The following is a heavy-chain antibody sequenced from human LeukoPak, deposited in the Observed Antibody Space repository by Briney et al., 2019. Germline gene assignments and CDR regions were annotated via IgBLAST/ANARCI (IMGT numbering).Heavy chain of an antibody. CDR3: AKDSRARYSSSWYWGNNWLDP. CDR2: ISGSGGST. V-gene: IGHV3-23*01. Sequence: GGSLRLSCAASGFTFSSYAMSWVRQAPGKGLEWVSAISGSGGSTYYADSVKGRFTISRDNSKNTLYLQMNSLRAEDTAVYYCAKDSRARYSSSWYWGNNWLDPWGQGTLVTVSS. D-gene: IGHD6-13*01. J-gene: IGHJ5*02. CDR1: GFTFSSYA.